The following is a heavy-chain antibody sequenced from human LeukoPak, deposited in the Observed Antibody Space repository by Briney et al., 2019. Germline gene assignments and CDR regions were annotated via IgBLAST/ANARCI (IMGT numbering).Heavy chain of an antibody. CDR1: GASIRSHY. CDR3: VRESVFGSRYYFDY. CDR2: IYNNRSP. Sequence: SETLSLTCTVSGASIRSHYWNWIRQTAGEGLEWIGRIYNNRSPDYNPSLKSRVTISVDTSKSQLSLKTTSVTVADTALYYCVRESVFGSRYYFDYWGHGILVTVSS. D-gene: IGHD3-3*01. J-gene: IGHJ4*01. V-gene: IGHV4-4*07.